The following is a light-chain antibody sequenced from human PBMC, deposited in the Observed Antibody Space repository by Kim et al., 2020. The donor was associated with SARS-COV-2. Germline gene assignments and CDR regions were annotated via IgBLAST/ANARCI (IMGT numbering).Light chain of an antibody. CDR3: AAWDDSLNGLI. J-gene: IGLJ2*01. CDR2: GND. V-gene: IGLV1-44*01. CDR1: GSNIGSNT. Sequence: GQRVAISCSGSGSNIGSNTVPWYLQFPGAAPQLLIYGNDQRPSGIPDRFSGSNSGTSASLAIRGLQSDDEGTYHCAAWDDSLNGLIFGGGTQLTVL.